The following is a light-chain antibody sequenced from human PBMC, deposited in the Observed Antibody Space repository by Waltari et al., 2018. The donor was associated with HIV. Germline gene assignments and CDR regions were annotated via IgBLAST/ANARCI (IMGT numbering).Light chain of an antibody. Sequence: HSALTQPASVSGSPGQSITISCTGPTSDFDTFDFVSWYQQSPGRAPKLSIFEVYLRPSGVSQRFSGSKSGDTASLTISALRAEDEADYFCSSYSARGFVAFGGGTKVTVL. V-gene: IGLV2-14*01. CDR1: TSDFDTFDF. J-gene: IGLJ3*02. CDR2: EVY. CDR3: SSYSARGFVA.